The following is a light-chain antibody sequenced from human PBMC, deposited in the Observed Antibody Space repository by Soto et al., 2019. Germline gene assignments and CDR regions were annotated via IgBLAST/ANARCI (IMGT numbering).Light chain of an antibody. CDR1: QNVLSNY. CDR3: QQYNNWPPIT. V-gene: IGKV3-15*01. Sequence: EIVFTQSPGTLSLSPGERATLSCCASQNVLSNYLAWYQQKPGQGPRLLIYGSSIRANGIPARFSGSGSWTELTLAISSLQSEDFAVYVCQQYNNWPPITFGQGTRLEIK. CDR2: GSS. J-gene: IGKJ5*01.